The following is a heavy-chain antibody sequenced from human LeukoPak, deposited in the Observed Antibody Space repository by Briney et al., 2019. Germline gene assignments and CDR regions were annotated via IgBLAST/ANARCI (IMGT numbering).Heavy chain of an antibody. V-gene: IGHV3-74*01. D-gene: IGHD1/OR15-1a*01. CDR3: AKDLTWNTADY. CDR2: INTDGRTT. J-gene: IGHJ4*02. CDR1: GFTFSSYW. Sequence: GGSLRLSCAASGFTFSSYWMHWFRQAPGKGLVWVSRINTDGRTTGYADSVRGRFTVSRDNAKSTLYLQMNGLRAEDTAVYYCAKDLTWNTADYWGQGTLVTVSS.